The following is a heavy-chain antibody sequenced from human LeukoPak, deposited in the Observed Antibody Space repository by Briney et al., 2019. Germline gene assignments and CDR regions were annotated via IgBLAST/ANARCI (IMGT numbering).Heavy chain of an antibody. V-gene: IGHV1-2*02. D-gene: IGHD6-6*01. Sequence: ASVKVSCKASGYTFTGYYMHWVRQAPGQGLEWMGWINPNSGGTNYAQKFQGRVTITRDTSISTAYMELSRLRSDDTAVYYCARSGGDSSSSGGNWFDPWGQGTLVTVSS. CDR1: GYTFTGYY. J-gene: IGHJ5*02. CDR3: ARSGGDSSSSGGNWFDP. CDR2: INPNSGGT.